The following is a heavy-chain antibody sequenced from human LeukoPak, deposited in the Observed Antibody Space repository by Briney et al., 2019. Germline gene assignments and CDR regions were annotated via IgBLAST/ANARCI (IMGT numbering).Heavy chain of an antibody. J-gene: IGHJ3*02. CDR2: ISWNSGSI. V-gene: IGHV3-9*01. D-gene: IGHD7-27*01. Sequence: GGSLRLSCAASGFTFDDYAMHWVRQAPGKGLEWVSGISWNSGSIGYADSVKGRFTISRDNAKNSLYLQMNSLRAEDTALYYCAAGTGDLDAFDIWGQGTMVTVSS. CDR3: AAGTGDLDAFDI. CDR1: GFTFDDYA.